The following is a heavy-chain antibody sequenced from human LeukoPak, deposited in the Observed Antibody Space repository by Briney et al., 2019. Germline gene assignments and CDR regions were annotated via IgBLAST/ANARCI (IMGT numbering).Heavy chain of an antibody. V-gene: IGHV3-30*18. D-gene: IGHD5-18*01. CDR2: ISYDGSNK. J-gene: IGHJ4*02. Sequence: GGSLRLSCAASGFTFSSYSMNWVRQAPGKGLEWVAVISYDGSNKYYADSVKGRFTISRDNSKNTLYLQMNSLRAEDTAVYYCAKPDSYGSFDYWGQGTLVTVSS. CDR1: GFTFSSYS. CDR3: AKPDSYGSFDY.